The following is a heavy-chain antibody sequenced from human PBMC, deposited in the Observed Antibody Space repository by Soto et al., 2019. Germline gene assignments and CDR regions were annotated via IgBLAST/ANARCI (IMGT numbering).Heavy chain of an antibody. D-gene: IGHD3-3*01. CDR1: GGSISSGDYY. Sequence: QVQLQESGPGLVKPSQTLSLTCTVSGGSISSGDYYWSWIRQPPGKGLEWIGYIYYSGSTYYNPSLKSRVTISVDTSKNQFSLKLSSVTAADTAVYYCAREGWSGYYTNWIDPWGQGTLVTVSS. V-gene: IGHV4-30-4*01. CDR3: AREGWSGYYTNWIDP. CDR2: IYYSGST. J-gene: IGHJ5*02.